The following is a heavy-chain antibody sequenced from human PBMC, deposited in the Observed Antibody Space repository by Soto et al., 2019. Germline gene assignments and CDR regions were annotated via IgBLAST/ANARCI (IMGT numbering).Heavy chain of an antibody. D-gene: IGHD3-10*01. CDR3: AKGSFYGSGTERGAFDI. J-gene: IGHJ3*02. V-gene: IGHV3-30*18. CDR1: GFTFSSYG. Sequence: GGSLRLSCAASGFTFSSYGMHWVRQAPGKGLEWVAVISYDGSNKYYADSVKGRFTISRDNSKNTLYLQMNSLRAEDTAVYYCAKGSFYGSGTERGAFDIWGQGTMVTVSS. CDR2: ISYDGSNK.